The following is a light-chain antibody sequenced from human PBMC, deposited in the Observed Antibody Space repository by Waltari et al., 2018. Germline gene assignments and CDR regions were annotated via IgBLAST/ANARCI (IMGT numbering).Light chain of an antibody. CDR1: SGPVSSSYY. CDR3: VLYMGSGTVV. J-gene: IGLJ2*01. CDR2: STN. V-gene: IGLV8-61*01. Sequence: QTVVTQEPSFSVSPGGTVTLTCGLSSGPVSSSYYPSWYQQTPGQAPRTLSYSTNTRSSGVPDRFSGSILGNKAALTITGAQADDESDYYCVLYMGSGTVVFGGGTKLTVL.